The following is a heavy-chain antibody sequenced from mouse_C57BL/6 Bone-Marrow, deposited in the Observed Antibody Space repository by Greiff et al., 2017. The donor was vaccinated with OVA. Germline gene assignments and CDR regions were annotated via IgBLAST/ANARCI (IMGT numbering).Heavy chain of an antibody. J-gene: IGHJ2*01. CDR3: AREAFYYYGSSDD. V-gene: IGHV5-4*01. Sequence: EVKLVESGGGLVKPGGSLKLSCAASGFTFSSYAMSWVRQTPEKRLEWVATISDGGSYTYYPDNVKGRFTIARDNAKTNLYLQMSHLKSEDTAMYYCAREAFYYYGSSDDWGQGTTLTVSS. CDR1: GFTFSSYA. CDR2: ISDGGSYT. D-gene: IGHD1-1*01.